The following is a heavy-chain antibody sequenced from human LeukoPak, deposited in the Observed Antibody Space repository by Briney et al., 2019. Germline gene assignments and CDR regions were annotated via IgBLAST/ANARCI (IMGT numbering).Heavy chain of an antibody. D-gene: IGHD3-10*01. CDR1: GGSVSTG. V-gene: IGHV4-4*07. CDR3: ARDRSYYYQSGSYLVGYYFDY. CDR2: IYTNGST. J-gene: IGHJ4*02. Sequence: SSETLSLTCTVSGGSVSTGSWIRQPAGKGLEWIGRIYTNGSTNYNPSLKRRVTISVDTSKKQFSQKLSPVTAADTAVYYCARDRSYYYQSGSYLVGYYFDYGGEGILVTVPS.